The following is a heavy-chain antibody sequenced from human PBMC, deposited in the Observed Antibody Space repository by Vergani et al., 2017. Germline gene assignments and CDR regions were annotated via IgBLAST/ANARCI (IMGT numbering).Heavy chain of an antibody. CDR1: GFTSAGYA. D-gene: IGHD6-6*01. CDR2: ISWNSNSI. Sequence: EVQLEESGGGLVLPGRSLRLSCVASGFTSAGYAMHWVRQAPGKGLEWVSGISWNSNSIGYADSVKGRFTISRDNAKNSLYLQMNSLRAEDTALYYCAKDLCTSSVGGWFDPWGQGTLVTVSS. V-gene: IGHV3-9*02. J-gene: IGHJ5*02. CDR3: AKDLCTSSVGGWFDP.